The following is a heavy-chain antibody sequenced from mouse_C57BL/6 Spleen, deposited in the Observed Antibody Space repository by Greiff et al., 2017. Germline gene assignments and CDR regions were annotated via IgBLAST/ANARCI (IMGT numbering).Heavy chain of an antibody. V-gene: IGHV1-42*01. J-gene: IGHJ2*01. CDR1: GYSFTGYY. Sequence: EVQLQQSGPELVKPGASVKISCKASGYSFTGYYMNWVKQSPEKSLEWIGEINPSTGGTTYNQKFKAKATLTVDKSSSTAYMQLKSLTSEDSAVYYCARGSYDYDGYWGQGTTLTVSS. CDR2: INPSTGGT. CDR3: ARGSYDYDGY. D-gene: IGHD2-4*01.